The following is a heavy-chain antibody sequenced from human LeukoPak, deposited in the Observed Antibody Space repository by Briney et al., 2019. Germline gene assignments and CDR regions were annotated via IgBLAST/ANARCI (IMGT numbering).Heavy chain of an antibody. CDR1: GFIFSTYA. D-gene: IGHD6-13*01. CDR3: ARVIRAAPGKGYFDY. CDR2: ISGSVGST. V-gene: IGHV3-23*01. J-gene: IGHJ4*02. Sequence: PGGSLRLSCATSGFIFSTYALSWVRQAPGKGLEWASSISGSVGSTYHADSVKGRLTISRDSSKNTPYLQMNSLRAEDTAIYYCARVIRAAPGKGYFDYWGQGTLVTVSS.